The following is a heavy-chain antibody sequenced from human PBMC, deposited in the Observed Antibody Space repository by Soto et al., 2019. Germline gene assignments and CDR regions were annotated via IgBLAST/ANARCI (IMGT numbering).Heavy chain of an antibody. V-gene: IGHV3-23*01. CDR3: GVQYDY. J-gene: IGHJ4*02. Sequence: GGSLRLSCEASGLNFTRHPMIWVRQGPGKGLEWVAAISARTGDTAYADSVRGRFTLSRDTSTYTMYLQMNNLRADDTAVYYCGVQYDYWGQGTLVTAPQ. CDR2: ISARTGDT. CDR1: GLNFTRHP.